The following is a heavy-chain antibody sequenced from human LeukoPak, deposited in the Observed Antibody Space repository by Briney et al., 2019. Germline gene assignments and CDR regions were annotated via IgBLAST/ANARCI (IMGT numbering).Heavy chain of an antibody. V-gene: IGHV3-23*01. CDR1: GFTFSSYA. J-gene: IGHJ3*02. CDR3: AKRPELLPPQWLVQEGDAFDI. D-gene: IGHD6-19*01. Sequence: GGSLRLSCAASGFTFSSYAMSWVRQAPGRGLEWVSGTSGSGGTTFYADSVKGRFTISRDNSKNTLYLQMNSLRAEDTAVYYCAKRPELLPPQWLVQEGDAFDIWGQGAMVTVSS. CDR2: TSGSGGTT.